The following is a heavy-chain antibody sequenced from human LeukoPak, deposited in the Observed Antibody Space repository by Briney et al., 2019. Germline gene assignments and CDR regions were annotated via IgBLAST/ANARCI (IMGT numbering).Heavy chain of an antibody. V-gene: IGHV1-18*01. CDR2: ISAYNGNT. CDR1: GYTFTSYG. CDR3: ARDVDGLYSSPQWDLPKSGYGMDV. J-gene: IGHJ6*02. D-gene: IGHD6-13*01. Sequence: GASVKVSCKASGYTFTSYGISWVRQAPGQGLEWMGWISAYNGNTNYAQKLQGRVTMTTDTSTSTAYMELRSLRSDDTAVYYCARDVDGLYSSPQWDLPKSGYGMDVWGQGTTVTVSS.